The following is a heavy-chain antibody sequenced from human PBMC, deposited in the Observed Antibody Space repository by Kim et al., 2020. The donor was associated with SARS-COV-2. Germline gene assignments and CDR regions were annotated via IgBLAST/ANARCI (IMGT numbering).Heavy chain of an antibody. CDR2: IYYSGST. CDR1: GGSISSYY. Sequence: SETLSLTCTVSGGSISSYYWSWIRQPPGKGLEWIGYIYYSGSTNYNPSLKSRVTISVDTSKNQFSLKLSSVTAADTAVYYCARRSTPLIILTGYYWAEDAFDIWGQGTMVTVSS. J-gene: IGHJ3*02. D-gene: IGHD3-9*01. V-gene: IGHV4-59*08. CDR3: ARRSTPLIILTGYYWAEDAFDI.